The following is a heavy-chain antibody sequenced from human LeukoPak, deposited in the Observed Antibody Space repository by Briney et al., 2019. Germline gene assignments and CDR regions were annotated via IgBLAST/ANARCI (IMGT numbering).Heavy chain of an antibody. CDR1: GGSISSDSYY. J-gene: IGHJ4*02. Sequence: SETLSLTCTVSGGSISSDSYYWSWIRQPAGKGLVWIGRIYTSGDTSYNPSLKSRVTISVDTSKNQFSLKLSSVTAADAAVYYCARDGHSSSWYYWGQGTLVTVSS. V-gene: IGHV4-61*02. CDR2: IYTSGDT. CDR3: ARDGHSSSWYY. D-gene: IGHD6-13*01.